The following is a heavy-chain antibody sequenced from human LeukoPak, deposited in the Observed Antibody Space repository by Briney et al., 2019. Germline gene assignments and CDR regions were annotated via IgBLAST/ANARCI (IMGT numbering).Heavy chain of an antibody. V-gene: IGHV3-53*01. Sequence: GGSLRLSCAASGFTVSGNYMNWVRQAPGKGLEWVSVIYSGGSTYYADSVKGRFTISRDNSKNTLYLQMNSLRAEDTAVYYCARDRIQLWHAFFDYWGQGTLVTVSS. CDR1: GFTVSGNY. CDR3: ARDRIQLWHAFFDY. D-gene: IGHD5-18*01. CDR2: IYSGGST. J-gene: IGHJ4*02.